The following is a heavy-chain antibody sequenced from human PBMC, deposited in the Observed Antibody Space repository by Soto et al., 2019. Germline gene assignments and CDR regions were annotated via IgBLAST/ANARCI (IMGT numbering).Heavy chain of an antibody. D-gene: IGHD2-15*01. Sequence: SETLSLTCAVYGGSFSGYYWSWIRQPPGKGLEWIGEINHSGSTNYNPSLKSRVTISVDTSKNQFSLKLSSVTAADTAVYYCARAVVVAATPLVPGGMDVWGQGTTVTVAS. CDR1: GGSFSGYY. CDR2: INHSGST. CDR3: ARAVVVAATPLVPGGMDV. V-gene: IGHV4-34*01. J-gene: IGHJ6*02.